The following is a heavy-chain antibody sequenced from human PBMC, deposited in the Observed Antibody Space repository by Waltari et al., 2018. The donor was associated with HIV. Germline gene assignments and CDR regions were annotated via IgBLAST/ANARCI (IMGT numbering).Heavy chain of an antibody. V-gene: IGHV3-11*01. Sequence: DSVKGRFTISRDNAKHSLYLQMNSLRAEDTAVYYCARETGNHFDYWGQGTLVTVSS. CDR3: ARETGNHFDY. J-gene: IGHJ4*02.